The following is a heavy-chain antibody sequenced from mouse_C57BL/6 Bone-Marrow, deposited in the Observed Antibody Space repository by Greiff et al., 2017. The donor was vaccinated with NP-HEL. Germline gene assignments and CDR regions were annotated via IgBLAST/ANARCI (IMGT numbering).Heavy chain of an antibody. Sequence: VQLQQSGAELARPGASVKLSCKASGYTFTSYGISWVKQRTGQGLEWIGEIYPRSGNTYYNEKFKGKATLTAYKSSSTAYMELRSLTSEDSAVYFCARNDYYGRRYYFDYWGQGTTLTVSS. D-gene: IGHD1-1*01. CDR1: GYTFTSYG. V-gene: IGHV1-81*01. CDR2: IYPRSGNT. CDR3: ARNDYYGRRYYFDY. J-gene: IGHJ2*01.